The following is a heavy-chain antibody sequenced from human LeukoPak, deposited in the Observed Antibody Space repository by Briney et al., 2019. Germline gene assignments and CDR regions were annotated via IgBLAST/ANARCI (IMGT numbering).Heavy chain of an antibody. J-gene: IGHJ6*02. V-gene: IGHV3-30-3*01. CDR3: TRDCPYGSSCANYYYGMDV. D-gene: IGHD6-13*01. CDR1: GFTFSSYA. CDR2: ISYDGSNK. Sequence: GRSLRLSCAASGFTFSSYAMHWVRQAPGKGLEWVAVISYDGSNKYYADSVKGRFTISRDNSKNTLYLQMNSLKTEDTAVYYCTRDCPYGSSCANYYYGMDVWGQGTTVSVSS.